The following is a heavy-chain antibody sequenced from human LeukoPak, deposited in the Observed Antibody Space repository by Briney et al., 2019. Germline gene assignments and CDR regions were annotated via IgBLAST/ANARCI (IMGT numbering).Heavy chain of an antibody. D-gene: IGHD6-13*01. J-gene: IGHJ5*02. CDR3: ARDASLAAAAVGWFDP. CDR2: IYTSGST. CDR1: SRSISSYY. V-gene: IGHV4-4*07. Sequence: SDTLSLTCTVSSRSISSYYWSWLRQPAGKGLEWIGRIYTSGSTNYNPSLKSRVTMSADTSKNQFSLKMSSVTAADTAVYYCARDASLAAAAVGWFDPWGQGAL.